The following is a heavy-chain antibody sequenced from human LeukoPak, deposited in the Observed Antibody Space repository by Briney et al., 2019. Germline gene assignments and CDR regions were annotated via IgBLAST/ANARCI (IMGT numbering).Heavy chain of an antibody. CDR2: ISSSSTTI. V-gene: IGHV3-48*01. CDR1: GFTFSSYS. Sequence: GGSLRLSCAASGFTFSSYSMNWVRQAPGKGLEWISYISSSSTTIYYADSVKGRFTISRDNGKNSLYLQMNSLRTEDTAVYYCACRPSGYCGSTIYYTDWGRGIMVSVAS. J-gene: IGHJ3*01. D-gene: IGHD2-2*02. CDR3: ACRPSGYCGSTIYYTD.